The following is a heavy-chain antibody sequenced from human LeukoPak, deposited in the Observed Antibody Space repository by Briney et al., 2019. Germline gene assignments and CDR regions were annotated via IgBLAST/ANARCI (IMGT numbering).Heavy chain of an antibody. CDR3: ARLRGSSGWYFVDASDI. CDR1: GGSFSGYY. D-gene: IGHD6-19*01. V-gene: IGHV4-34*01. J-gene: IGHJ3*02. CDR2: INHSGST. Sequence: SETLSLTCAVYGGSFSGYYWSWIRQPPGKGLEWIGEINHSGSTNYNPSLKSRVTISVDTSKKQFSLKLSSVTAADTAVYYCARLRGSSGWYFVDASDIWGPGTIVTVSS.